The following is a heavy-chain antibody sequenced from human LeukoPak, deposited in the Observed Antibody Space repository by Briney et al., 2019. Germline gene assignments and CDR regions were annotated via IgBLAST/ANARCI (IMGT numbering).Heavy chain of an antibody. CDR1: GYTFTGYY. CDR2: INPNSGGT. D-gene: IGHD4-17*01. CDR3: ARSPRSDGDYPLGYFDY. Sequence: AASVKVSCKASGYTFTGYYMHWVRQAPGQGLEWMGWINPNSGGTNYAQKFQGRVTMTRDTSISTAYMELSRLRSDDTAVYYCARSPRSDGDYPLGYFDYWGQGTLVTVSS. J-gene: IGHJ4*02. V-gene: IGHV1-2*02.